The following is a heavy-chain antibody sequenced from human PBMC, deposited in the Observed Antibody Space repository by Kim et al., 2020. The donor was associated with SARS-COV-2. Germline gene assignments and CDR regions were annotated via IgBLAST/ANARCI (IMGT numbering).Heavy chain of an antibody. D-gene: IGHD1-26*01. CDR1: GFTFSSYS. CDR3: ARESPELGVDP. V-gene: IGHV3-21*01. Sequence: GGSLRLSCAASGFTFSSYSMNWVRQAPGKGLEWVSSISSSSSYIYYADSVKGRFTISRDNAKNSLYLQMNSLRAEDTAVYYCARESPELGVDPWGQGTLVTVSS. J-gene: IGHJ5*02. CDR2: ISSSSSYI.